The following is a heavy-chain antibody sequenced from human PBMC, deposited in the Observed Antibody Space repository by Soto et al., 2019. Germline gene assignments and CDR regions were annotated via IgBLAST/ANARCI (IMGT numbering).Heavy chain of an antibody. V-gene: IGHV4-34*01. CDR1: GGSFSVYY. CDR2: INHSGST. D-gene: IGHD3-22*01. J-gene: IGHJ3*02. CDR3: ALRGYYYDSSGSDAFDI. Sequence: SETLSLTCAVYGGSFSVYYWSWIRQPPGKGLEWIGEINHSGSTNYNPSLKSRVTISVDTSKNQFSLKLSSVTAADTAVYYCALRGYYYDSSGSDAFDIWGQGTMVTVSS.